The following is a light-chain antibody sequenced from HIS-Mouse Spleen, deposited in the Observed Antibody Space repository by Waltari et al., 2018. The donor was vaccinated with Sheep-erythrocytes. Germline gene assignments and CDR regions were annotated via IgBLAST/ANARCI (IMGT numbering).Light chain of an antibody. CDR2: EVS. V-gene: IGLV2-11*01. CDR1: SSDVGGYNY. CDR3: CSYAGSYNHV. Sequence: QSALTQPRSVSGSPGQSVTISYTGTSSDVGGYNYVSCYQQHPGKAPKLMIYEVSKRPSGVPDRFSGSKSGNTASLTISGLPAEDEADYYCCSYAGSYNHVFATGTKVTVL. J-gene: IGLJ1*01.